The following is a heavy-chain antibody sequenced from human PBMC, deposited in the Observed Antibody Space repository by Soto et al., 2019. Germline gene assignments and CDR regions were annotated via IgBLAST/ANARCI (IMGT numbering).Heavy chain of an antibody. CDR2: ISSSGRTI. CDR1: GFTFSDYY. CDR3: AIVVRGYSNYSYFYGMDV. V-gene: IGHV3-11*01. D-gene: IGHD4-4*01. J-gene: IGHJ6*02. Sequence: GGSLRLSYAAPGFTFSDYYMSWIRQAPGKGLEWVSYISSSGRTIYYADSVKGRYNLSRDHAKNSLYLKLKSLRAEDTSVYYCAIVVRGYSNYSYFYGMDVCGQGTTVTVSS.